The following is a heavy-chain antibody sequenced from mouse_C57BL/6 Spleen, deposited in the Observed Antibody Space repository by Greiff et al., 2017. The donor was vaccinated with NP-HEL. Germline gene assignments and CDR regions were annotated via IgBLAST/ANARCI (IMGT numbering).Heavy chain of an antibody. D-gene: IGHD2-12*01. CDR3: ARSGTYSSYAMDY. Sequence: VMLVESGAELVKPGASVKISCKASGYAFSSYWMNWVKQRPGKGLEWIGQIYPGDGDTNYNGKFKGKATLTADKSSSTAYMQLSSLTSEDSAVYFCARSGTYSSYAMDYWGQGTSVTVSS. V-gene: IGHV1-80*01. CDR2: IYPGDGDT. J-gene: IGHJ4*01. CDR1: GYAFSSYW.